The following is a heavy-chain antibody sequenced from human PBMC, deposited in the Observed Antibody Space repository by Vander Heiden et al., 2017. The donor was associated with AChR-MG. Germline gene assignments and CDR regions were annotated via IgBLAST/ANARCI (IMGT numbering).Heavy chain of an antibody. CDR2: IRYDGSNK. V-gene: IGHV3-30*02. CDR1: GLTFSSQG. Sequence: QVQLVESGGGVVQPGGPLRLPCAASGLTFSSQGMHWVRRAPGKGLEWVAFIRYDGSNKYYADSVKGRFTISRDNSKNTLYLQMNSLRAEDTAVYYCAKDCGWERDPGENWFDPWGQGTLVTVSS. D-gene: IGHD6-19*01. J-gene: IGHJ5*02. CDR3: AKDCGWERDPGENWFDP.